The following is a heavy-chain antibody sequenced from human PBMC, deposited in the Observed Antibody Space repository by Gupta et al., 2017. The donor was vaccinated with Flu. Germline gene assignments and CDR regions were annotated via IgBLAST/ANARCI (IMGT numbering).Heavy chain of an antibody. CDR1: GFIFSDYG. CDR2: MPDDGSNQ. Sequence: QVQLVQSGGGVVQPGTSLRLSCAASGFIFSDYGMHWVRQVPGKGLEWLAVMPDDGSNQWYADSVRGRFTISRDNSEKTLILQMNSLRREDTAVYYCAKGGRHNWNFDGDSWGQGTLVTVSS. CDR3: AKGGRHNWNFDGDS. J-gene: IGHJ5*01. V-gene: IGHV3-30*18. D-gene: IGHD1-7*01.